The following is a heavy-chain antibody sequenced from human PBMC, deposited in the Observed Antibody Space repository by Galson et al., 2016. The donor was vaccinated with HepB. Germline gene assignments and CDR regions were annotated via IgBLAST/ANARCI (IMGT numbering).Heavy chain of an antibody. CDR3: SRGPSLVGFFDY. Sequence: SETLSLTCVVSGGSFSGYHWSWIRQPPGKGLEWIGEINHGGSTNYNPSLKTRVTISVDTSKYQFSLKLSSVTAADTAVYYCSRGPSLVGFFDYWSQGNLVTVSS. CDR1: GGSFSGYH. D-gene: IGHD1-26*01. CDR2: INHGGST. J-gene: IGHJ4*02. V-gene: IGHV4-34*01.